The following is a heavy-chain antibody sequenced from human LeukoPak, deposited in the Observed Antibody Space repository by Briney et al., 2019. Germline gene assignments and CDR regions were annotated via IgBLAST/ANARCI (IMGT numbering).Heavy chain of an antibody. CDR2: IIPIFGTA. V-gene: IGHV1-69*13. Sequence: ASVKVSCKASGGTFSSYAIGWVRQAPGQGLEWMGGIIPIFGTANYAQKFQGRVTITADESTSTAYMELSSLRSEDTAVYYCARGCTNGVCFPRYNWFDPWGQGTLVTVSS. CDR3: ARGCTNGVCFPRYNWFDP. J-gene: IGHJ5*02. CDR1: GGTFSSYA. D-gene: IGHD2-8*01.